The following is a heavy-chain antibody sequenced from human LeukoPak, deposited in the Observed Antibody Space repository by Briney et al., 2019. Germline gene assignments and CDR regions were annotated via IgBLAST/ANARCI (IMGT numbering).Heavy chain of an antibody. Sequence: SETLSLTCTVSGGSISSSSYYWGWIRQPPGKGLEWIGSIYHSGSTYYNPSLKSRVTISVDTSNNQFSLKLRSVTAADTAVYYCARSYCSSTTCYAVGAFDVWGQGTMVTVSS. CDR3: ARSYCSSTTCYAVGAFDV. J-gene: IGHJ3*01. CDR1: GGSISSSSYY. D-gene: IGHD2-2*01. CDR2: IYHSGST. V-gene: IGHV4-39*01.